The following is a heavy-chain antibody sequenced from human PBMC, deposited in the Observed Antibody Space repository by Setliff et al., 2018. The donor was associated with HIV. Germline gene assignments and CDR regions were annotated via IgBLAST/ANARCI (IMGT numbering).Heavy chain of an antibody. CDR2: ISAYNGNT. D-gene: IGHD5-18*01. V-gene: IGHV1-18*01. CDR3: ARTLRAAAMGYFDY. J-gene: IGHJ4*02. CDR1: GYTFTSYG. Sequence: ASVKVSCKASGYTFTSYGISWVRRAPGQGLEWMGWISAYNGNTNYAQKFQGRVTMTTDISTSTAYMELRSLRSDDTAVYYCARTLRAAAMGYFDYWGQGTLVTVSS.